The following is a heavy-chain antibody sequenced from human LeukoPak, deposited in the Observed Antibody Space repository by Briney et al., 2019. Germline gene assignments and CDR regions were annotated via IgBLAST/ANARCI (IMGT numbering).Heavy chain of an antibody. CDR1: GFTFSSYA. J-gene: IGHJ2*01. D-gene: IGHD3-9*01. Sequence: PGRSLRLSCAASGFTFSSYAMHWVRQAPGKGLEWVAVISYDGSNKYYADSVKGRFTISRDNSKNTLYLQMNSLRAEDTAVYYCGREGGGYYDTLTGYYGRGHDLWGRGTLVTASS. CDR2: ISYDGSNK. V-gene: IGHV3-30-3*01. CDR3: GREGGGYYDTLTGYYGRGHDL.